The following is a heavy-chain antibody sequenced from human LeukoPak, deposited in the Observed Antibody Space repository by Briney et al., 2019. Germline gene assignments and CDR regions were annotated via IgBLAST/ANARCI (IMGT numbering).Heavy chain of an antibody. CDR2: MSPNSGNT. CDR1: GYTFTNYD. CDR3: ARGAPITIFGVVTYMDV. J-gene: IGHJ6*03. Sequence: ASVKVSCTASGYTFTNYDVHWVRQATGQGLEWMGWMSPNSGNTVYAQKFQGRVAMTRDTSLSTAYMELSSLRSEDTALYYCARGAPITIFGVVTYMDVWGKGTTVTVSS. D-gene: IGHD3-3*01. V-gene: IGHV1-8*01.